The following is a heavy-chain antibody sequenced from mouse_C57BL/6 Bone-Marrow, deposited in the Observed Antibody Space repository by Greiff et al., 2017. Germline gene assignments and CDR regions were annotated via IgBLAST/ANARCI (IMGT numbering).Heavy chain of an antibody. CDR3: AREGGLPRGYFDV. CDR2: IYPRDGST. CDR1: GYTFTSYD. V-gene: IGHV1-85*01. J-gene: IGHJ1*03. Sequence: VQLQQSGPELVKPGASVKLSCKASGYTFTSYDINWVKQRPGQGLEWIGWIYPRDGSTKDNEKFKGKATLTVDTSSSTAYMELHSLTSEDSAVYFCAREGGLPRGYFDVWGTGTTVTVSS.